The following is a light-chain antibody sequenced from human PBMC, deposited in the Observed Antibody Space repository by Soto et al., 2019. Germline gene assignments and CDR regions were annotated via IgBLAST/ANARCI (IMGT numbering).Light chain of an antibody. Sequence: DIQMTQSPSYLSASLGDRVTISCRPSESIRNELNWFQQRPAKAPRLLIYDTFTLHRGVPSRFSGSVSGTEFSLTISSLQPGDSAIYYCQQSFTTPWTFGQGTKV. V-gene: IGKV1-39*01. CDR1: ESIRNE. CDR3: QQSFTTPWT. CDR2: DTF. J-gene: IGKJ1*01.